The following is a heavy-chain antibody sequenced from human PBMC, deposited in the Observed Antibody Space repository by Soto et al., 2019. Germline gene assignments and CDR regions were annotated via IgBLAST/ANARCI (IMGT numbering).Heavy chain of an antibody. CDR3: ARGGVSRGAFDI. CDR2: MNPSSGNK. D-gene: IGHD3-16*01. V-gene: IGHV1-8*01. CDR1: GYTFTSYD. Sequence: QVLLVQSGAEVKKPGASVKVSCKASGYTFTSYDINWVRQAAGQGLEWMGWMNPSSGNKAYAQNCQGRVAMTRNTSSNTAYMELTSLRSEDTAAYYCARGGVSRGAFDIWGQGTMVTVTS. J-gene: IGHJ3*02.